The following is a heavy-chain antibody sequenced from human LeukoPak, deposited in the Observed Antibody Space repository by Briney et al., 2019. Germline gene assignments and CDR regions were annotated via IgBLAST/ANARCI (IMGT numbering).Heavy chain of an antibody. CDR1: GGSISSYY. J-gene: IGHJ4*02. CDR2: IYYSGST. V-gene: IGHV4-59*01. D-gene: IGHD7-27*01. Sequence: SSETLSLTCTVSGGSISSYYWSWIRQPPGKGLEWIGYIYYSGSTNYNPSLKSRVTISVDTSKNQFSLKLSSVTAADTAVYYCARSSLGTYYFDYWGQGTLVTVSS. CDR3: ARSSLGTYYFDY.